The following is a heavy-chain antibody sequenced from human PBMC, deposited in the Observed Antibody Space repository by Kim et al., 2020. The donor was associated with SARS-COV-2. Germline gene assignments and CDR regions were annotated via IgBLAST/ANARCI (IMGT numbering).Heavy chain of an antibody. CDR2: MYYTGST. D-gene: IGHD3-10*01. CDR1: GGSIISTSYY. J-gene: IGHJ5*02. CDR3: ARPWLGDLFTGCFDP. Sequence: SETLSLTCTVSGGSIISTSYYWGWIRQPPGEKMEWIGSMYYTGSTYYNPSLKSRVALSVDTSRNQFSLKLTSVSAADTAGYYCARPWLGDLFTGCFDPWG. V-gene: IGHV4-39*01.